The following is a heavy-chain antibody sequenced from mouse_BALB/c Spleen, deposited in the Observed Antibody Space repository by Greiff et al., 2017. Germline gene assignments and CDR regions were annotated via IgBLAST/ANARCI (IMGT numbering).Heavy chain of an antibody. V-gene: IGHV5-6-4*01. D-gene: IGHD2-1*01. J-gene: IGHJ4*01. CDR3: TRDHGNYAY. CDR1: GFTFSSYT. Sequence: DVKLVESGGGLVKPGGSLKLSCAASGFTFSSYTMSWVRQTPEKRLEWVATISSGGSYTYYPDSVKGRFTISRDNAKNTLYLQMSSLKAEDTAMYYYTRDHGNYAYWGQGTSVTVSA. CDR2: ISSGGSYT.